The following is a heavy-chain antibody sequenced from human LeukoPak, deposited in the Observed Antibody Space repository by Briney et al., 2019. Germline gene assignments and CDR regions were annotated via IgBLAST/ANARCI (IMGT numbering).Heavy chain of an antibody. CDR2: IKQDGSEK. CDR3: ARENGDYVSDY. Sequence: GGPLRLSCAASGFAFSSYWMSWVRQAPGKGLEWVANIKQDGSEKYYVDSVKGRFTISRDNAKNSLYLQMNSLRAEDTAVYYCARENGDYVSDYWGQGTLVTVSS. CDR1: GFAFSSYW. V-gene: IGHV3-7*01. D-gene: IGHD4-17*01. J-gene: IGHJ4*02.